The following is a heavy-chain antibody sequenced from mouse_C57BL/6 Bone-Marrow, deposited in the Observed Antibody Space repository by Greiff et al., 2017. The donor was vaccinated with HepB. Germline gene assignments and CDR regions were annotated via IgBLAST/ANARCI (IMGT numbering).Heavy chain of an antibody. CDR3: ARGNYGSSYSWFAY. Sequence: VQLQQPGAELVKPGASVKMSCKASGYTFTSYWITWVKQRPGQGLEWIGDIYPGSGSTNYNEKFKSKATLTVATSSSTAYMQLSSLTSEDSAVYYCARGNYGSSYSWFAYWGQGTLVTVSA. D-gene: IGHD1-1*01. CDR2: IYPGSGST. V-gene: IGHV1-55*01. J-gene: IGHJ3*01. CDR1: GYTFTSYW.